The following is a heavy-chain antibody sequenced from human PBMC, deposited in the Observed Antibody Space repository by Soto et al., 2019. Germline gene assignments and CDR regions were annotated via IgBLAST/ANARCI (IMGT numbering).Heavy chain of an antibody. CDR1: GGSISSSSYY. CDR3: ARPERDAFDI. J-gene: IGHJ3*02. CDR2: IYYSGST. Sequence: SETLSLTCTVSGGSISSSSYYWGWIRQPPGKGLEWIGSIYYSGSTYYNPSLKSRVTISVDTSKNQFSLKLSSVTAADTAVYYCARPERDAFDIWGQGTMVTVSS. V-gene: IGHV4-39*01.